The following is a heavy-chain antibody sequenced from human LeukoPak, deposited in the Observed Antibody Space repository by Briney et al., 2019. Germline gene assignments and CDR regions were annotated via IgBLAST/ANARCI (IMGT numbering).Heavy chain of an antibody. V-gene: IGHV3-74*01. CDR3: ARVAWAAAGSYYFDY. CDR1: GFTFSISW. J-gene: IGHJ4*02. CDR2: INSDGSST. D-gene: IGHD6-13*01. Sequence: PGGSLRLSCAASGFTFSISWMHWVRQAPGKGLAWVSHINSDGSSTDYADSVKGRFTISRDNAKNSLYLQMNSLRAEDTAVYYCARVAWAAAGSYYFDYWGQGTLVTVSS.